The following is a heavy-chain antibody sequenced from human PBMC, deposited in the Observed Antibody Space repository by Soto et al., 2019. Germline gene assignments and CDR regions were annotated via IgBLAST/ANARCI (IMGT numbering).Heavy chain of an antibody. CDR2: IYYSGST. CDR1: GGSISSGDYY. D-gene: IGHD5-18*01. V-gene: IGHV4-30-4*01. CDR3: ARDPALGGYSYGGVY. Sequence: SETLSLTCTVSGGSISSGDYYWSWIRQPPGKGLEWIGYIYYSGSTYYNPSLKSRVTISVDTSKNQFSLKLSSVTAADTAVYYCARDPALGGYSYGGVYWGQGTLVTASS. J-gene: IGHJ4*02.